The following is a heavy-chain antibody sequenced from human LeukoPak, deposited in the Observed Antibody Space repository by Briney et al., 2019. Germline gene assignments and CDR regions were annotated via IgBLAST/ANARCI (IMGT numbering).Heavy chain of an antibody. CDR3: ARGEDIVLMVYAPIDY. J-gene: IGHJ4*02. CDR1: GFTFSSYA. Sequence: GGSLRLSCAASGFTFSSYAMHWVRQAPGKGLEWVAVISYDGSNKYYADSVKGRFTISRDNSKNTLYLQMNSLRAEDTAVYYCARGEDIVLMVYAPIDYWGQGTLVTVSS. V-gene: IGHV3-30*01. D-gene: IGHD2-8*01. CDR2: ISYDGSNK.